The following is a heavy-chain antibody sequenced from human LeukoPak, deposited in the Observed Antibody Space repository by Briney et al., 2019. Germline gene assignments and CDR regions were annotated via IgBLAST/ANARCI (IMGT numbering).Heavy chain of an antibody. J-gene: IGHJ4*02. D-gene: IGHD2-2*01. CDR3: AKDSGPAAVRSYYFDY. CDR1: GFTFSGYG. CDR2: IRYDGSKK. Sequence: GGSLRLSCAASGFTFSGYGMHWVRQAPGKGLEWVAIIRYDGSKKNYADSARGRFTISRDNSKNTLYVQMNSLRAEDTAVYYCAKDSGPAAVRSYYFDYWGQGTLVSVSS. V-gene: IGHV3-30*02.